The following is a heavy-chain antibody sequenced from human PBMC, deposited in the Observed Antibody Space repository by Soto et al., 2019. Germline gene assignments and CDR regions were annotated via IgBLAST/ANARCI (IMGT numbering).Heavy chain of an antibody. Sequence: SETLCLSRSVSGGYIISVGYYWNWKRKNPGKGLEWIGYIYYGGITYYNPSLKSRITISVDTSKNQFSLKLSSATAADTAMYYCARGIWVRGIIGFNWFDPWGQGTLVTVS. CDR3: ARGIWVRGIIGFNWFDP. D-gene: IGHD3-10*01. V-gene: IGHV4-31*03. J-gene: IGHJ5*02. CDR2: IYYGGIT. CDR1: GGYIISVGYY.